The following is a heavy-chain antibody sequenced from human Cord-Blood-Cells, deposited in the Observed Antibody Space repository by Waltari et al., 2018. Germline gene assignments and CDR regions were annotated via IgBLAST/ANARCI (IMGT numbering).Heavy chain of an antibody. CDR2: INPNSGGT. D-gene: IGHD7-27*01. J-gene: IGHJ2*01. V-gene: IGHV1-2*02. Sequence: QVQLVQSGAEVKKPGASVKVSCKASGYTLTGYYMHWVRQAPGQGLEWMGWINPNSGGTNYAQKFQGRVTMTRDTSISTAYMELSMLRSDDTAVYYCAVSNWGEDGYFDLWGRGTLVTVSS. CDR3: AVSNWGEDGYFDL. CDR1: GYTLTGYY.